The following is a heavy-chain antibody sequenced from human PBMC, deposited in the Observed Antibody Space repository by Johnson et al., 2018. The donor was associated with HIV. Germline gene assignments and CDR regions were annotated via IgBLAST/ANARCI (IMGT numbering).Heavy chain of an antibody. CDR2: ISWNSGGI. CDR3: ARDPRGEAMALDAFDI. CDR1: GFTFDDYA. V-gene: IGHV3-9*01. Sequence: VQLVESGGGLVQPGRSLRLSCAASGFTFDDYALHWVRQAPGKGLEWVSGISWNSGGIGYADSVKGRFTISRDNAKNSLYLQMNTLRPEDTAVYYCARDPRGEAMALDAFDIWGQGTMVTVSS. J-gene: IGHJ3*02. D-gene: IGHD5-18*01.